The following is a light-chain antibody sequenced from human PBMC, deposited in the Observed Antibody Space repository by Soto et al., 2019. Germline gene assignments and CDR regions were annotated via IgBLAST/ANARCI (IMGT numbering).Light chain of an antibody. J-gene: IGKJ1*01. CDR1: QSLSNS. V-gene: IGKV3-15*01. Sequence: PATLSVSPGERATLSCRASQSLSNSLAWYQQKPGQAPRLLIYGASIGATGIPARFSGSGSGTEFTLTISSLQSEDFAVYYCQQYDNWPRTFGPGTKVDIK. CDR2: GAS. CDR3: QQYDNWPRT.